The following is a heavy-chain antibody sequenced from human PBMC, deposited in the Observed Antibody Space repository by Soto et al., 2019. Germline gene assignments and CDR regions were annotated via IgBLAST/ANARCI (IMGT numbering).Heavy chain of an antibody. J-gene: IGHJ3*01. V-gene: IGHV4-39*01. CDR3: ARRLIDNWNPGHAFDF. CDR1: GGSVSSGNYF. Sequence: QLQLQESGPGLVKPAETLSLKCAVSGGSVSSGNYFWGWIRQPPGKGLEWIGNIYYNGDTYYSPSLKSRVTMSGDTAQNQFSLRLTSVTAADTAFYYCARRLIDNWNPGHAFDFWGQGTLVTVSS. D-gene: IGHD1-20*01. CDR2: IYYNGDT.